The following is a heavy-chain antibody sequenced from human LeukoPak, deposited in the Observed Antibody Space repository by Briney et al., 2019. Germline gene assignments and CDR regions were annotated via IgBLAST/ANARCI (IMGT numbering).Heavy chain of an antibody. D-gene: IGHD4-17*01. Sequence: GGSLRLSCAASGFTFSSYGMHWVRQAPAKGLEWVAIISYDGSNKYYADSVKGRFTISRDNSKNTLYLQMNSLRAEDTAVYYCAKSTTVTQRGYFDYWGQGTLVTVSP. V-gene: IGHV3-30*18. CDR2: ISYDGSNK. J-gene: IGHJ4*02. CDR1: GFTFSSYG. CDR3: AKSTTVTQRGYFDY.